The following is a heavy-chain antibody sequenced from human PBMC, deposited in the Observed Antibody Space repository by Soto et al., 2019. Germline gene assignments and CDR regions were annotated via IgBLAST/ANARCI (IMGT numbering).Heavy chain of an antibody. J-gene: IGHJ4*02. V-gene: IGHV4-4*07. CDR3: ARTTAVPNTLRSRYYFDY. D-gene: IGHD4-17*01. Sequence: SETLSLTCTVSGASISGYYWSWIRKSAGKGLEWIGRIYYSGTTNYNPSLKGRFTISVDTSKNQFSLRLNSVTAADTALYYCARTTAVPNTLRSRYYFDYWGQGRLVTV. CDR1: GASISGYY. CDR2: IYYSGTT.